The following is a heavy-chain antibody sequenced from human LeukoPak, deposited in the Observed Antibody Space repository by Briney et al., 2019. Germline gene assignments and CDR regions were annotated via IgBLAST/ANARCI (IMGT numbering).Heavy chain of an antibody. CDR2: ISYSGTT. Sequence: SETLSLTCAVSDYSISIGYYWGWIRQPPGKGLEWIGSISYSGTTYYNPSLKSRVTISLGTSNNQFSLKLASVTAADTAVYYCVASSGSYDSSGYYPSWFDPWGQGTLVTVSS. V-gene: IGHV4-38-2*01. J-gene: IGHJ5*02. D-gene: IGHD3-22*01. CDR3: VASSGSYDSSGYYPSWFDP. CDR1: DYSISIGYY.